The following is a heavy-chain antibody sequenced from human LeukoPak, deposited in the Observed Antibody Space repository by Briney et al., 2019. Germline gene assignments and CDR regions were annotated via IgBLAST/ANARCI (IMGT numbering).Heavy chain of an antibody. Sequence: KPGGSLRLSCAASGFTFSSYAMSWVRQAPGKGLEWVSAISGSGGSTYYADSVKGRFTISRDNSKNTLYLQMNSLRAEDTVVYYCAKSIAAAVTYYGMDVWGQGTTVTVSS. CDR2: ISGSGGST. CDR1: GFTFSSYA. CDR3: AKSIAAAVTYYGMDV. J-gene: IGHJ6*02. V-gene: IGHV3-23*01. D-gene: IGHD6-13*01.